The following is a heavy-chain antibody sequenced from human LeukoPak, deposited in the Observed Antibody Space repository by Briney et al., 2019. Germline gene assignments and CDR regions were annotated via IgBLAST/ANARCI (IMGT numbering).Heavy chain of an antibody. J-gene: IGHJ6*03. CDR1: GGSISSSSYY. CDR3: ARERLNSYGSQDYYYYMDV. V-gene: IGHV4-39*07. CDR2: IHYSGST. D-gene: IGHD5-18*01. Sequence: SETLSLTCTVSGGSISSSSYYWRWIRQPPGKGLEWIGSIHYSGSTYYNPSLKSRVTISVDTSKNQFSLKLSSVTAADTAVYYCARERLNSYGSQDYYYYMDVWGKGTTVTVSS.